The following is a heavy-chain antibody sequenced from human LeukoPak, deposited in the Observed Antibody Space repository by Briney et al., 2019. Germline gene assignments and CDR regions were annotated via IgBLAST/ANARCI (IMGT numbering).Heavy chain of an antibody. CDR1: GFTFSNYW. Sequence: GGSLRLSCAASGFTFSNYWMSWVRQAPGKGLERVANIKQDGSEKYYVDSVKGRFTISRDNAKNSLYLQMNSLRVEDTAVYYCARVQGSSGPGIFEYWGQGTLVPVSS. J-gene: IGHJ4*02. V-gene: IGHV3-7*01. CDR2: IKQDGSEK. CDR3: ARVQGSSGPGIFEY. D-gene: IGHD6-19*01.